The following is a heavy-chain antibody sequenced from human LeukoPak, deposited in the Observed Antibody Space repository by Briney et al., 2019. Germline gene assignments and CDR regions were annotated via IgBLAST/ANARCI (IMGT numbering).Heavy chain of an antibody. CDR1: GFTFSNAW. CDR2: IKSKTDGGTT. CDR3: TTDSTWGADAFDI. J-gene: IGHJ3*02. Sequence: GGSLRLSCAASGFTFSNAWMSWVRQAPGKGLEWVGRIKSKTDGGTTDYAAPVKGRFTISRDDSKNTLYLQMNSLKTEDTAVYYCTTDSTWGADAFDIWGQGTMVTVSS. V-gene: IGHV3-15*01. D-gene: IGHD1-26*01.